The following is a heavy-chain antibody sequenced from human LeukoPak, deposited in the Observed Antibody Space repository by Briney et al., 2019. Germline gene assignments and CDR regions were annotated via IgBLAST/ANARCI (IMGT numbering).Heavy chain of an antibody. CDR1: GYSFTSYW. D-gene: IGHD1-14*01. V-gene: IGHV5-10-1*01. CDR2: IDPGDSYN. J-gene: IGHJ4*02. CDR3: ARHSGRDSFDY. Sequence: GESLKISCKGSGYSFTSYWISWVRQMPGKGLEWMGTIDPGDSYNNYSPSFQGHVTISVDKSISTAYLQWTSLKASDTAMYYCARHSGRDSFDYWGQGTLVIVSS.